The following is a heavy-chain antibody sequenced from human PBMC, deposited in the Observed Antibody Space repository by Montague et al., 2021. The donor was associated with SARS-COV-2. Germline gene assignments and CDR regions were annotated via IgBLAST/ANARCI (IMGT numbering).Heavy chain of an antibody. D-gene: IGHD3-22*01. CDR3: AKTGGSGWDYYDSSGYYVN. CDR1: GFTFGDYA. CDR2: ISWNSGSI. V-gene: IGHV3-9*01. J-gene: IGHJ4*02. Sequence: SQRLSCAASGFTFGDYAMHWVRQAPGKGLEWVSGISWNSGSIAYADSVKGRFTISRDNAKNSLYLQMNSLRAEDTALYYCAKTGGSGWDYYDSSGYYVNWGQGTLVTVSS.